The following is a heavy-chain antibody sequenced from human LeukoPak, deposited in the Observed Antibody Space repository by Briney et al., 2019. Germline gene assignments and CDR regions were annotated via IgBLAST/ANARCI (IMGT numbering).Heavy chain of an antibody. CDR1: GGSISNYY. CDR2: LYYSGDT. CDR3: ARDSGYDSRWFDP. J-gene: IGHJ5*02. V-gene: IGHV4-59*01. D-gene: IGHD5-12*01. Sequence: SETLSLTCTVSGGSISNYYWSWIRQPPGKGLEWIGYLYYSGDTNYNPSLKSRVTISVDTSKNQFSLKLSSVTAADTAVYYCARDSGYDSRWFDPWGQGTLVTVSS.